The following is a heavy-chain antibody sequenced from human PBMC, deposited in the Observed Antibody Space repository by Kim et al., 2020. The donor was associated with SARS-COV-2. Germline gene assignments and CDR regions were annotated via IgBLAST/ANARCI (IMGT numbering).Heavy chain of an antibody. J-gene: IGHJ4*02. CDR1: GFTFSSYA. V-gene: IGHV3-30*04. CDR3: ARGPSVVYFDY. Sequence: GGSLRLSCAASGFTFSSYAMHWVRQAPGKGLEWVAVISYDGSNKYYADSVKGRFTISRDNSKNTLYLQMNSLRAEDTAVYYCARGPSVVYFDYWGQGTLVTVSS. D-gene: IGHD2-15*01. CDR2: ISYDGSNK.